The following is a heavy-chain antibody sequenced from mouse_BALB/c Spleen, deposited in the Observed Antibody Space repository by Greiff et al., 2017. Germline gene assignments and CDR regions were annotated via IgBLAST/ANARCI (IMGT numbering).Heavy chain of an antibody. CDR3: ARAGNCGDD. Sequence: VQLQQSGAELAKPGASVKMSCKASGYTFTSYWMHWVKQRPGQGLEWIGYINPSTGYTEYNQKFKDKATLTADKSSSTAYMQLSSLTSEDTAVYYCARAGNCGDDWGQGTTLTVSS. D-gene: IGHD2-1*01. CDR1: GYTFTSYW. J-gene: IGHJ2*01. CDR2: INPSTGYT. V-gene: IGHV1-7*01.